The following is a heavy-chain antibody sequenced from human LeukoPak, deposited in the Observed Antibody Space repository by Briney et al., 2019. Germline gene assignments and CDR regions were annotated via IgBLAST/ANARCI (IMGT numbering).Heavy chain of an antibody. CDR3: AKVGGYCSSTSCYRFQHFDY. D-gene: IGHD2-2*01. V-gene: IGHV3-23*01. J-gene: IGHJ4*02. CDR2: IRGSGGST. Sequence: GGSLRLSCAASGFTFSSYAMSWVRQAPGKGLEWVSAIRGSGGSTYYADSVKGRFTISRDNSKNTLYLQMNSLRAEDTAVYYCAKVGGYCSSTSCYRFQHFDYWGQGTLVTVSS. CDR1: GFTFSSYA.